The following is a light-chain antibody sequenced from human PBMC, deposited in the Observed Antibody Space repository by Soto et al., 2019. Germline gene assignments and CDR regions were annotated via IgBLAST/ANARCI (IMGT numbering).Light chain of an antibody. CDR3: QAFGSSPFT. Sequence: EIVLTQSPGTLSLSPGEGATLSCRASQSVSSSYLAWYQHKPGQAPRLLLYGASTRATGIPDRFIGSGSGTDFPLPIIRLEPEDFAVYYCQAFGSSPFTFGQGTRL. J-gene: IGKJ5*01. CDR1: QSVSSSY. CDR2: GAS. V-gene: IGKV3-20*01.